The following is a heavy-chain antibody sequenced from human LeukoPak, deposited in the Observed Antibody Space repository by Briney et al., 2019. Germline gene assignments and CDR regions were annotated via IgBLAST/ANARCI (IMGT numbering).Heavy chain of an antibody. CDR3: TTVGIHTVVVTAITSDN. CDR1: GIPFSKAW. J-gene: IGHJ4*02. V-gene: IGHV3-15*01. Sequence: GGSLRLSCSASGIPFSKAWMSWVRQAPGKGLEWVGRIKSKSDGGATDYAAPVKGRFTISRDDSKNTLYLQMNSLKTEDTAVYYCTTVGIHTVVVTAITSDNWGQGTLVTASS. CDR2: IKSKSDGGAT. D-gene: IGHD2-21*02.